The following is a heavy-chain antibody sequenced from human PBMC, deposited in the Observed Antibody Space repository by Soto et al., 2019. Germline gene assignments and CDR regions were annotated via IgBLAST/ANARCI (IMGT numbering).Heavy chain of an antibody. CDR3: ARDRGVAPPVAGNTHYYYYMDV. V-gene: IGHV1-18*01. Sequence: QDQLVQSGAEVKKPGASVTVSCKASGYSFTNYGITWVRQAPGQGLEWMGWISAFNGNTHYAQKLQGRVTMTTDASTSTAYMELRSLRSDDTGVYYCARDRGVAPPVAGNTHYYYYMDVWGKGTTVIASS. CDR2: ISAFNGNT. CDR1: GYSFTNYG. D-gene: IGHD6-19*01. J-gene: IGHJ6*03.